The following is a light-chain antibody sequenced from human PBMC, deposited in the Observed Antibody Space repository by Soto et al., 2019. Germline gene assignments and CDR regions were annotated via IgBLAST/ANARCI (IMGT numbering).Light chain of an antibody. V-gene: IGLV2-14*02. CDR2: EGS. CDR3: GSYTSSTTWV. Sequence: QSALTQPASVSGSPGQSITISCTGTSSDVGSYNLVSWYQQHPGKAPKLMIYEGSKRPSGVSNRFSGSKSGNTASLTITRLQAEDEADYYCGSYTSSTTWVFGGGTKLTVL. CDR1: SSDVGSYNL. J-gene: IGLJ3*02.